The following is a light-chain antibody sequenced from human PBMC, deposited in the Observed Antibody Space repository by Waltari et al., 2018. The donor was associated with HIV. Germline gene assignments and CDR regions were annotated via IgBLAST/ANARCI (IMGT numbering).Light chain of an antibody. CDR1: SGSIVSNP. CDR3: QSFDSDSQV. Sequence: FMLTQPHSVSASPGKTITISCTRSSGSIVSNPVQWYHQPPGGSPTTVIFDDNQRPSGVSDRFSGSIDTSSNSASLTIVGLRTEDEADYYCQSFDSDSQVFGGGTRLTVL. V-gene: IGLV6-57*01. J-gene: IGLJ2*01. CDR2: DDN.